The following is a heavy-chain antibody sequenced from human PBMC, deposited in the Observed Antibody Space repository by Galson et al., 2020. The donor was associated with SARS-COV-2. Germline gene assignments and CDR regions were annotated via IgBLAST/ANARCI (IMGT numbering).Heavy chain of an antibody. CDR1: GYTFTGYY. V-gene: IGHV1-2*02. CDR2: INPNSGGT. Sequence: ASVKVSCKASGYTFTGYYMHWVRQAPGQGLEWMGWINPNSGGTNYAQKFQGRVTMTRDTSISTAYMELSRLRSDDTAVYYCASARGYSGSGSYYTFDYWGQGTLVTVSS. D-gene: IGHD3-10*01. CDR3: ASARGYSGSGSYYTFDY. J-gene: IGHJ4*02.